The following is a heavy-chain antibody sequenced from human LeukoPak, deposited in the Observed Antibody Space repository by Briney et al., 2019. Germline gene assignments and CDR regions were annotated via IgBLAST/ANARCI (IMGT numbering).Heavy chain of an antibody. CDR1: GYTLTELS. CDR2: FDPEDGET. D-gene: IGHD2-2*01. V-gene: IGHV1-24*01. J-gene: IGHJ4*02. Sequence: GASVKVSCKVSGYTLTELSMHWVRQAPGKGLEWMGGFDPEDGETIYAQKFQGRVTMTEDTSTDTAYMELSSLRSEDTAVYYRATVTKEYQLSEYYFDYWGQGTLVTVSS. CDR3: ATVTKEYQLSEYYFDY.